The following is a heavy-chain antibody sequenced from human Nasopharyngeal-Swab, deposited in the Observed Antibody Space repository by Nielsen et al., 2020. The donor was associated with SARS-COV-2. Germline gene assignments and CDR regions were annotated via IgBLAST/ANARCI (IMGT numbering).Heavy chain of an antibody. Sequence: GESLKISCAASGFTFSSYGMHWVRQAPGKGLEWVAVIPYDGSNKYYADSVKGRFTISRDNSKNTLYLQMNSLRAEDTAVYYCAKDYYDSSGYYPTDYWGQGTLVTVSS. V-gene: IGHV3-30*18. D-gene: IGHD3-22*01. J-gene: IGHJ4*02. CDR2: IPYDGSNK. CDR1: GFTFSSYG. CDR3: AKDYYDSSGYYPTDY.